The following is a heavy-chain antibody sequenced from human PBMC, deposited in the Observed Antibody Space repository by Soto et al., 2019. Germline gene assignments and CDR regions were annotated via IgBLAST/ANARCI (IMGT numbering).Heavy chain of an antibody. Sequence: QVQLVQSGAAVKKPGASVKASCKTSGYTFTSYAMHWVRQAPGQRLEWMGWINAGNGNTKYSQKFQGRVTITRDTSASTAYMELSSLRSEDTAVYYCARGPNPYYFDYWGQGTLVTVSS. CDR2: INAGNGNT. CDR3: ARGPNPYYFDY. CDR1: GYTFTSYA. J-gene: IGHJ4*02. V-gene: IGHV1-3*01.